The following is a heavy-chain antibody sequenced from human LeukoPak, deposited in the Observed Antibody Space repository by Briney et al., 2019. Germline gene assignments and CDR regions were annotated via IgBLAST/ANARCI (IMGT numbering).Heavy chain of an antibody. D-gene: IGHD5-12*01. CDR3: ARVGGYSGYDPDYFDY. CDR2: INAGNGNT. V-gene: IGHV1-3*01. Sequence: ASVKVSCKASGYTFTSYAVHWVRQAPGQRLEWMGWINAGNGNTKYSQKFQGRVTITRDTSASTAYMELSSLRSEDTAVYYCARVGGYSGYDPDYFDYWDQGTLVTVSS. J-gene: IGHJ4*02. CDR1: GYTFTSYA.